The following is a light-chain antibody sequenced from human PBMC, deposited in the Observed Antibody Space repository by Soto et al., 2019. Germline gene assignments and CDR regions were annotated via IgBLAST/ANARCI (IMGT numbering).Light chain of an antibody. Sequence: DIQMTQSPSTLSASVGDRVTITCRASQSISTWLAWYQQKPGKAPKLLIYKASNLEGGVPSRFSGSGSGTAFTITISCLQPDDFATYYCQQYNAYPLTFGGGTTVEIE. CDR2: KAS. CDR1: QSISTW. J-gene: IGKJ4*01. V-gene: IGKV1-5*03. CDR3: QQYNAYPLT.